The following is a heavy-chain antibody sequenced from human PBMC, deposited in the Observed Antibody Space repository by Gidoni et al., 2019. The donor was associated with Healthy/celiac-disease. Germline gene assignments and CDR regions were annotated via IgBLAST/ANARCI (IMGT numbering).Heavy chain of an antibody. Sequence: QVQLPESGPGLVKPSETLSLTCTVSGGSITSDYWSWIRQPPGTGLEWIGCIYYSGSTNYNPSLKSRGTISVDTAKNQFSLKLSSVPAADTAVYCCARTYSSGWTPTKDAFDIWGQGTMVTVSS. CDR2: IYYSGST. V-gene: IGHV4-59*08. J-gene: IGHJ3*02. CDR1: GGSITSDY. CDR3: ARTYSSGWTPTKDAFDI. D-gene: IGHD6-19*01.